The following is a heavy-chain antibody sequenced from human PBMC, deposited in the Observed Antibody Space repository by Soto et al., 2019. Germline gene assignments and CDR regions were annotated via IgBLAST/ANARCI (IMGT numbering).Heavy chain of an antibody. Sequence: QLQLQESGPGLVKPSETLSLTCTVSGGSISTSSYYWGWIRQPPGKGLEWIGSIYYSGSTYYNPSLKIRVTISAATSKNQFSLKLSSVTAADTAVYYCARLIAAAGGNRAYWGQGTLVTVSS. V-gene: IGHV4-39*01. CDR1: GGSISTSSYY. CDR3: ARLIAAAGGNRAY. D-gene: IGHD6-13*01. J-gene: IGHJ4*02. CDR2: IYYSGST.